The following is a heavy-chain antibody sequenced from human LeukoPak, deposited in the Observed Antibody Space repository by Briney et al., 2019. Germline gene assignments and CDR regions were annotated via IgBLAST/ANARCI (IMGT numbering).Heavy chain of an antibody. D-gene: IGHD2-15*01. CDR2: ISYDGSNK. J-gene: IGHJ5*02. Sequence: PGRSLRLSCAASGFTFSSYAMHWVRQAPGRGLEWVAVISYDGSNKYYADSVKGRFTISRDNSKNTLYLQMNSLRAEDTAVYYCARDQVAAGYVDWFDPWGQETLVTVSS. V-gene: IGHV3-30-3*01. CDR3: ARDQVAAGYVDWFDP. CDR1: GFTFSSYA.